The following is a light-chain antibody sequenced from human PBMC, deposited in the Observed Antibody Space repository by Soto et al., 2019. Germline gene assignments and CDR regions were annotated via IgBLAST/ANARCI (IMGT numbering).Light chain of an antibody. CDR2: DGS. CDR1: QSVRSN. V-gene: IGKV3-15*01. J-gene: IGKJ5*01. CDR3: QQYDDWPIT. Sequence: EIVMRNSPDTVYVSPGERATLSCRASQSVRSNLAWYQHKPGQAPRLLIYDGSTRALGIPARFSGSESGTEFTLTISSLQSEDFAVYFCQQYDDWPITFGQGTRLEIK.